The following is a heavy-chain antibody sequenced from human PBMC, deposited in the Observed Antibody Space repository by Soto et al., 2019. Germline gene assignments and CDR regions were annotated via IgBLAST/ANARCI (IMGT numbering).Heavy chain of an antibody. V-gene: IGHV1-69*06. J-gene: IGHJ6*02. CDR1: GGTFSSNS. D-gene: IGHD3-16*01. CDR2: IIPLFGTT. Sequence: QVQLVQSGAEVKRPGSSVKVSCKASGGTFSSNSINWVRQAPGQGLEWMGSIIPLFGTTDYAQNFQGRVTISADKFTNTAYMELSSLRSEDTAVYFCARAVLSSSRPSYYEYGMYVWGQGTTVTVSS. CDR3: ARAVLSSSRPSYYEYGMYV.